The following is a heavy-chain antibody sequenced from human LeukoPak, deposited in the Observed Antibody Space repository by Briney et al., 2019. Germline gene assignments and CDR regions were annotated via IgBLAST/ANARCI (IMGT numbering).Heavy chain of an antibody. CDR2: ISSSGSTI. CDR1: GFTCSSYE. CDR3: ARGRLLGDYFDY. J-gene: IGHJ4*02. V-gene: IGHV3-48*03. Sequence: GGSLRLSCAASGFTCSSYEMNWVRPAPGKGLEWVSYISSSGSTIYYADSVKGRFTISRDNAKNSLYLQMNSLRAEDTAVYYCARGRLLGDYFDYWGQGTLVTVSS. D-gene: IGHD3-16*01.